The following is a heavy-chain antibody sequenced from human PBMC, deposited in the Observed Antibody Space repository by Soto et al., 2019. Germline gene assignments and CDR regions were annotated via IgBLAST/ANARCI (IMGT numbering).Heavy chain of an antibody. CDR1: GGSIGSYY. D-gene: IGHD2-21*02. CDR3: ARDLWGYCGADCYPLDV. V-gene: IGHV4-59*12. Sequence: SETLSLTCSVSGGSIGSYYWSWIRQPPGKGLEWIGYIYYSGSTNYNPSLKSRVTISVDTSKNQFSLKLSSVTAADTAVYYCARDLWGYCGADCYPLDVWGQGTTVTVSS. CDR2: IYYSGST. J-gene: IGHJ6*02.